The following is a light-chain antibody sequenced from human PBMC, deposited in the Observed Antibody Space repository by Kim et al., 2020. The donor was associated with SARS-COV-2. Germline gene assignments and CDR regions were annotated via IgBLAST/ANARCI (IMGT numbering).Light chain of an antibody. J-gene: IGKJ2*01. CDR3: QQYNNWPPYT. V-gene: IGKV3-15*01. CDR2: GAS. CDR1: QSVNSN. Sequence: VSPGEKATLACRASQSVNSNLAWYQQKPGQAPRLLIYGASTRATGNPARFSGSRSETEFTLTISSLQSEDFTVYYCQQYNNWPPYTFGQGTKLEI.